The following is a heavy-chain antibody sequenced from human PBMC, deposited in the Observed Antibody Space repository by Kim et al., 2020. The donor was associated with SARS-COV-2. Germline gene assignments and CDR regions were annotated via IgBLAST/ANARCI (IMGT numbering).Heavy chain of an antibody. CDR1: GGSFSGYY. CDR2: INHSGST. J-gene: IGHJ4*02. V-gene: IGHV4-34*01. Sequence: SETLSLTCAVYGGSFSGYYWSWIRQPPGKGLEWIGEINHSGSTNYNPSLKSRVTISVDTSKNQFSLKLSSVTAADTAVYYCARFIAVAGTGHWGQGTLVTVSS. CDR3: ARFIAVAGTGH. D-gene: IGHD6-19*01.